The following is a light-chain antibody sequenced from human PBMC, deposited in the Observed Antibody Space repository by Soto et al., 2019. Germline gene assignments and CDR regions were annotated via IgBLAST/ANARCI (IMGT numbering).Light chain of an antibody. CDR3: QQSYSTPPWT. Sequence: DIQMTQSPPILSAAVGDRVTITCRESQSIVTYLNWYLQKPGKAPKLLIYAASNLQSGVPSRFSGSGSGTDFTLTISSLQPEDFATYFCQQSYSTPPWTFGQGTKVDIK. CDR2: AAS. J-gene: IGKJ1*01. CDR1: QSIVTY. V-gene: IGKV1-39*01.